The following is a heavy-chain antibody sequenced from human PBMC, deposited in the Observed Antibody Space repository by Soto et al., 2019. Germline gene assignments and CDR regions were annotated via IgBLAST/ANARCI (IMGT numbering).Heavy chain of an antibody. D-gene: IGHD1-1*01. V-gene: IGHV6-1*01. CDR2: TYYRSKWYS. Sequence: PSQTLSLTCDISGDSVSSNSAAWNWIRQTPSRGLEWLGRTYYRSKWYSNYAISVKSRVTVNPDTFKNQFSLQLNSVTPEDTAAYYCARGSWDDVSGHYYMDVWGKGTTVTVSS. CDR3: ARGSWDDVSGHYYMDV. CDR1: GDSVSSNSAA. J-gene: IGHJ6*03.